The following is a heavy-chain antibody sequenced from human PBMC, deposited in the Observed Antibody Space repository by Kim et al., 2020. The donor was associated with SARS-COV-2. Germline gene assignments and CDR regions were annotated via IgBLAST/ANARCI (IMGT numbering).Heavy chain of an antibody. V-gene: IGHV1-69*13. J-gene: IGHJ2*01. CDR1: GGTFSSYA. Sequence: SVKVSCKASGGTFSSYAISWVRQAPGQGLEWMGGIIPIFGTANYAQKFQGRVTITADESTSTAYMELSSLRSEDTAVYYCASLGSGYSYVRASWYFDLWGRGTLVTVSS. D-gene: IGHD5-18*01. CDR2: IIPIFGTA. CDR3: ASLGSGYSYVRASWYFDL.